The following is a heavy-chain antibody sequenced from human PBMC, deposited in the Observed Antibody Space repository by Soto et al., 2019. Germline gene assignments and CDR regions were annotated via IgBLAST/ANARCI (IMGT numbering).Heavy chain of an antibody. Sequence: GASVKVSCKASGYTFTSYGISWVRQAPGQGLEWMGWISAYNGNTNYAQKLQGRVTMTRNTSISTAYMELSSLRSEDTAVYYCARERNWFDPWGQGTLVTVSS. CDR1: GYTFTSYG. J-gene: IGHJ5*02. CDR3: ARERNWFDP. CDR2: ISAYNGNT. V-gene: IGHV1-18*01.